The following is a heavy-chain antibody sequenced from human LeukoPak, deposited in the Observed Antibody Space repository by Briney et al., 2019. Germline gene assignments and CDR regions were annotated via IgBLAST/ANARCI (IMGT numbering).Heavy chain of an antibody. CDR3: AKQVWYSSSWYSDY. J-gene: IGHJ4*02. CDR1: GFTFSSYA. CDR2: ISGSGAST. Sequence: PGRSLRLSCAASGFTFSSYAMHWVRQAPGRGLEWVSSISGSGASTYYADSVKGRFTISRDNAKNTLYLQMNSLRADDTAVYYCAKQVWYSSSWYSDYWGQGTLVTVSS. D-gene: IGHD6-13*01. V-gene: IGHV3-23*01.